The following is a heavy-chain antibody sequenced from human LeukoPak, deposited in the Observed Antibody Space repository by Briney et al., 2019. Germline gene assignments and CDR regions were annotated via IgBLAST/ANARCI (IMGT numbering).Heavy chain of an antibody. V-gene: IGHV1-8*01. CDR1: RYTFTSYD. CDR3: ARLAETPDYYSNGGYFYLGY. CDR2: MNPNTGRT. J-gene: IGHJ4*02. D-gene: IGHD3-22*01. Sequence: GASVKVSCKASRYTFTSYDINWVREAAGQGLEWMGWMNPNTGRTGYAQKFQGRVTMTRDTSITTAYMELTSLTYEDTAVYYCARLAETPDYYSNGGYFYLGYWGQGTPVTASS.